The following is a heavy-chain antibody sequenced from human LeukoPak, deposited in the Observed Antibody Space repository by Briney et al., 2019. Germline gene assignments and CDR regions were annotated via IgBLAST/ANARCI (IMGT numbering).Heavy chain of an antibody. J-gene: IGHJ2*01. CDR1: GGSISSYY. V-gene: IGHV4-4*07. D-gene: IGHD3-9*01. CDR3: ARSLRGYDILTGYSSDWYFDL. CDR2: IYTSGST. Sequence: SETLSLTCTVSGGSISSYYWSWIRQPAGKGLEWIGRIYTSGSTNYNPSLKSRVTMSVDTSKNQFSLKPSSVTAADTAVYYCARSLRGYDILTGYSSDWYFDLWGRGTLVTVSS.